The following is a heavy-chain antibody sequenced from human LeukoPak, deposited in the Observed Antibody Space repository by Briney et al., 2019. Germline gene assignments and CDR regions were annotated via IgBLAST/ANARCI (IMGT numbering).Heavy chain of an antibody. Sequence: TTSETLSLTCTVSGGSISSSSYYWGWIRQPPGKGLEWIGRIYTSGSTNYNPSLKSRVTMSVDTSKNQFSLKLSSVTAAVTAVYYCARGGDYYDSSAYPIEYFQHWGQGTLVTVSS. D-gene: IGHD3-22*01. CDR3: ARGGDYYDSSAYPIEYFQH. CDR1: GGSISSSSYY. CDR2: IYTSGST. V-gene: IGHV4-61*05. J-gene: IGHJ1*01.